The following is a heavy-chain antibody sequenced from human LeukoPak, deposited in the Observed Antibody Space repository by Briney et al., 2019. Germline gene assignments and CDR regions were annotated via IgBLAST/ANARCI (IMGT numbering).Heavy chain of an antibody. CDR1: GGTFSSYA. CDR2: IIPIFGTA. CDR3: AGSAPSYYYYYMDV. Sequence: GASVKVSCKASGGTFSSYAISWVRQAPGQGLEWMGGIIPIFGTANYAQKFQGRVTITADKSTSTAYMELSSLRSEDTAVYYCAGSAPSYYYYYMDVWGKGTTVTVSS. V-gene: IGHV1-69*06. J-gene: IGHJ6*03. D-gene: IGHD6-6*01.